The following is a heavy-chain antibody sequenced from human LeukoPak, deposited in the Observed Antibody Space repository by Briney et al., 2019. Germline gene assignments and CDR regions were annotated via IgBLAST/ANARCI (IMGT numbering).Heavy chain of an antibody. J-gene: IGHJ5*02. CDR2: IYYSGST. CDR1: GGSISSYY. D-gene: IGHD3-3*01. V-gene: IGHV4-59*08. CDR3: ARGFGFLEWLSGWFDP. Sequence: SETLSLTCTVSGGSISSYYWSWIRQPPGKGLEWIGYIYYSGSTNYNPSLKSRVTISVDTSKNQFSLKLSSVTAADTAVYYCARGFGFLEWLSGWFDPWGQGTLVTVSS.